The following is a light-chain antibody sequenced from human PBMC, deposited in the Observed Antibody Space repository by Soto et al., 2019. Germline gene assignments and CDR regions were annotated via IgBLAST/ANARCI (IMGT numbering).Light chain of an antibody. Sequence: DIQMTQSPSSLSASVGDRVTITCRASQSLGRRLTWYQQKAGEAPKLLIYETSNLQNGVPSRFSGSGSETDFTLTINSLQPEDFATYYCQQNFGPPYTFGQGTKLE. CDR3: QQNFGPPYT. CDR2: ETS. V-gene: IGKV1-39*01. J-gene: IGKJ2*01. CDR1: QSLGRR.